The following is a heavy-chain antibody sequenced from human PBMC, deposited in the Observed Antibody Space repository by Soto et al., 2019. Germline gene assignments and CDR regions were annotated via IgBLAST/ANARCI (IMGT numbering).Heavy chain of an antibody. CDR3: ARYARRVGYKASPNDGFDI. CDR2: IYYSGST. CDR1: GGSIRSYY. J-gene: IGHJ3*02. Sequence: SETLSLTCIVSGGSIRSYYWSWIRQSPGKGLEWIGYIYYSGSTTYNPSLKSRVTMSVGTSENQFSLKLSSVTAADTAVYYCARYARRVGYKASPNDGFDIRGQVTMVTV. V-gene: IGHV4-59*01. D-gene: IGHD5-12*01.